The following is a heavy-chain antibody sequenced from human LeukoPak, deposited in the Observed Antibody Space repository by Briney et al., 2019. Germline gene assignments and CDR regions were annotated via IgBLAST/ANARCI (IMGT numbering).Heavy chain of an antibody. CDR2: ISGDGGST. J-gene: IGHJ4*01. Sequence: PGGSLRLSCAASGFTFDGYAMYWDRQAQGKGLEWVSLISGDGGSTYYEDSVKGRLTTSRDNSNNSLYLQMNSFITEDTALYYCAKDRGGYSYAADYWGQRTPVTVSS. CDR1: GFTFDGYA. D-gene: IGHD5-18*01. V-gene: IGHV3-43*02. CDR3: AKDRGGYSYAADY.